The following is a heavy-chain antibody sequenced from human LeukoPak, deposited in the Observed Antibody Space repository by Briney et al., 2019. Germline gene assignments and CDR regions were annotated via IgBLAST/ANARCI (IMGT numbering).Heavy chain of an antibody. D-gene: IGHD6-19*01. CDR2: IYYSGST. Sequence: SETLSLTCTVSGGSISSYYWSWIRQPPGKGLEWIGYIYYSGSTNYNPSLKSRVTISVDTSKNQFSLKLSSVTAADTAVYYCARGRSGWYFNILRVDASDIWGQGTMVTVSS. J-gene: IGHJ3*02. CDR1: GGSISSYY. CDR3: ARGRSGWYFNILRVDASDI. V-gene: IGHV4-59*01.